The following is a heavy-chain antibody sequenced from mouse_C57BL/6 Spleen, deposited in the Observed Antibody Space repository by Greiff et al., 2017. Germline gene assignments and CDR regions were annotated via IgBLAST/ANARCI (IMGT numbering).Heavy chain of an antibody. D-gene: IGHD2-4*01. CDR1: GYAFTNYL. Sequence: QVQLQQSGAELVRPGTSVKVSCKASGYAFTNYLIEWVKQRPGQGLEWIGVINPGSGGTNYNEKFKGKATLTADKSSSTAYMQLRSLTSEDSAVEFCARWSDYDEDAKDYWGQGTSVTVSA. J-gene: IGHJ4*01. V-gene: IGHV1-54*01. CDR2: INPGSGGT. CDR3: ARWSDYDEDAKDY.